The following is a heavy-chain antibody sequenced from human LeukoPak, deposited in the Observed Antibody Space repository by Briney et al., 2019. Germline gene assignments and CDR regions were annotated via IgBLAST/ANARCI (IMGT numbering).Heavy chain of an antibody. Sequence: GGSLRLSCAASGFTFDDYAMHWVRQAPGKGLEWVSGISWNSGSIAYADSVKGRFTISGDNAKNSLYLQMNSLRAEDMALYYCAKGYCSSTSCSGDYWGQGTLVTVSS. V-gene: IGHV3-9*03. J-gene: IGHJ4*02. CDR3: AKGYCSSTSCSGDY. CDR1: GFTFDDYA. D-gene: IGHD2-2*01. CDR2: ISWNSGSI.